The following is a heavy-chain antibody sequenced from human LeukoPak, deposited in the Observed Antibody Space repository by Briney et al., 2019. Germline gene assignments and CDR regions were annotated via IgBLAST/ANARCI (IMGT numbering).Heavy chain of an antibody. CDR3: ARDGPGYSFDY. V-gene: IGHV3-48*03. D-gene: IGHD5-18*01. CDR2: ISTSGSTL. CDR1: GFSFSSYE. J-gene: IGHJ4*02. Sequence: GGSLRLSCAASGFSFSSYEMNWVRQAPGKGLEWVSWISTSGSTLNYADSVKGRFTVSRDNARNSLYLQMDSLRAEDTAVYYCARDGPGYSFDYWGQGTLVTVSS.